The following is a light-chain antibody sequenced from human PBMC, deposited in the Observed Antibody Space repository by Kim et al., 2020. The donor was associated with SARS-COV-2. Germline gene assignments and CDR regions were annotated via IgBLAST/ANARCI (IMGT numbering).Light chain of an antibody. CDR3: QQYGDSPKT. CDR1: QRVTSTY. V-gene: IGKV3-20*01. Sequence: PGERGTLSCRASQRVTSTYLAWYQQRPGQAPRLLIRGVSSRATGIPDRLSGNGSGTDFTLTISRLEHEDFVMYYCQQYGDSPKTFGQGTKVDIK. CDR2: GVS. J-gene: IGKJ1*01.